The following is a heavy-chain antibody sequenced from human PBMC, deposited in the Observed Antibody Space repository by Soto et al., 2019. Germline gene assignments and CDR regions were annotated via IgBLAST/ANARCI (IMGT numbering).Heavy chain of an antibody. CDR2: IIPKFGTT. J-gene: IGHJ4*02. CDR3: ARELYPSYGGNSLSLDY. V-gene: IGHV1-69*13. CDR1: GGSFSTYG. Sequence: QVQLVQSGAEVKKPGSSVKVSCKASGGSFSTYGINWVRLAPGQGLEWMGGIIPKFGTTNYAQKFRVRVTITADYSTNTAYMELNYLRSEDTAVYFCARELYPSYGGNSLSLDYWGQGTLVTVSS. D-gene: IGHD3-16*02.